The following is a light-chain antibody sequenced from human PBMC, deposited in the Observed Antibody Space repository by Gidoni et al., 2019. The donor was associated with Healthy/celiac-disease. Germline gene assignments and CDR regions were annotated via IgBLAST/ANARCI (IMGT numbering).Light chain of an antibody. CDR2: EVS. CDR1: SSDVGGYNY. V-gene: IGLV2-8*01. J-gene: IGLJ1*01. CDR3: SSYAGSNTPYV. Sequence: QSALTQPPSAPGSPGQSVTIPCTRTSSDVGGYNYVPWYQQHPGKAPKLMIYEVSKRPSGVPDRFSGSKSGNTASLTGSGLQAEDEADYYCSSYAGSNTPYVVGTGTKVTVL.